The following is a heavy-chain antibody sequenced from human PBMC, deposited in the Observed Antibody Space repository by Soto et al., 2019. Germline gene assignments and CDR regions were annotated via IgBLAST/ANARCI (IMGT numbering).Heavy chain of an antibody. CDR1: GFTFSSYS. CDR2: ISSSSSYI. J-gene: IGHJ4*02. V-gene: IGHV3-21*01. D-gene: IGHD2-15*01. CDR3: ARDGYCSGGSCYPGESY. Sequence: VQLVESGGGLVKPGGSLRLSCAASGFTFSSYSMNWVRQAPGKGLEWVSSISSSSSYIYYADSVKGRFTISRDNAKNSLYLQMNSLRAEDTAVYYCARDGYCSGGSCYPGESYWGQGTLVTVSS.